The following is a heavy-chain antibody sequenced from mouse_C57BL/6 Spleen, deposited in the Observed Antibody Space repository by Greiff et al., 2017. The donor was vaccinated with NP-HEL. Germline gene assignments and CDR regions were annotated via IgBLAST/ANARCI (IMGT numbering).Heavy chain of an antibody. CDR1: GFTFSSYA. J-gene: IGHJ3*01. Sequence: EVKVVESGGGLVKPGGSLKLSCAASGFTFSSYAMSWVRQTPEKRLEWVATISDGGSYTYYPDNVKGRFTISRDNAKNNLYLQMSHLKSEDTAMYYCARVQDSSGTWFAYWGQGTLVTVSA. V-gene: IGHV5-4*03. D-gene: IGHD3-2*02. CDR2: ISDGGSYT. CDR3: ARVQDSSGTWFAY.